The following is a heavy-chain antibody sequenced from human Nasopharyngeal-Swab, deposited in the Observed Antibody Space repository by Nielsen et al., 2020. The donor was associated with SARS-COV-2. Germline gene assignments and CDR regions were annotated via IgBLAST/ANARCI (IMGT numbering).Heavy chain of an antibody. CDR2: IGGSGGST. V-gene: IGHV3-23*01. Sequence: WIRQPPGKGLEWVSAIGGSGGSTYYADSVKGRFTISRDNSKNTLYLQMNSLRAEDTAVYYCASSSGWYSGWGQGTLVTVSS. J-gene: IGHJ4*02. CDR3: ASSSGWYSG. D-gene: IGHD6-19*01.